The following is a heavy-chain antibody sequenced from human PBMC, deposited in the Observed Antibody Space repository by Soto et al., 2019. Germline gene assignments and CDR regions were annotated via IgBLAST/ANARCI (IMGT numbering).Heavy chain of an antibody. CDR2: ISAYNGNT. V-gene: IGHV1-18*01. D-gene: IGHD5-12*01. CDR1: GYTFTSYG. J-gene: IGHJ4*02. CDR3: AIAVARYFDY. Sequence: ASMKVSCKGSGYTFTSYGISWVRQAPGQGLEWMGWISAYNGNTNYAQKLQGRVTMTTDTSTSTAYMELRSLRSDDTAVYYCAIAVARYFDYWGQGTLVTVSS.